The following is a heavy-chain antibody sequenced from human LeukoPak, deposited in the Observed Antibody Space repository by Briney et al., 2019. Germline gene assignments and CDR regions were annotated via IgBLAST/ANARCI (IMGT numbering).Heavy chain of an antibody. Sequence: SETLSLTCTVSGGSISSGSYYWSWIRQPAGKGLEWIGRIYTSGSTNYNPSLKSRVTISVDTSKNQFSLKLSSVTAADTAVYYCAREENCSGGSCYLRSGRSYYYYYMDVWGKGTTVTISS. CDR1: GGSISSGSYY. V-gene: IGHV4-61*02. CDR3: AREENCSGGSCYLRSGRSYYYYYMDV. D-gene: IGHD2-15*01. CDR2: IYTSGST. J-gene: IGHJ6*03.